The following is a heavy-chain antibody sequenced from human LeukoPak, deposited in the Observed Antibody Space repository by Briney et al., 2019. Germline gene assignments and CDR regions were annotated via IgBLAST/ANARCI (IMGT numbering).Heavy chain of an antibody. CDR3: ARGKIAAAGTLIFSGFDY. Sequence: TLSLTCAVSGGSISSGGYSRSWIRQPPGKGLEWIGYIYHSGSTYYNPSLKSRVTIPVDRSKNQFSLKLSSVTAADTAVYYCARGKIAAAGTLIFSGFDYWGQGTLVTVSS. CDR2: IYHSGST. V-gene: IGHV4-30-2*01. CDR1: GGSISSGGYS. J-gene: IGHJ4*02. D-gene: IGHD6-13*01.